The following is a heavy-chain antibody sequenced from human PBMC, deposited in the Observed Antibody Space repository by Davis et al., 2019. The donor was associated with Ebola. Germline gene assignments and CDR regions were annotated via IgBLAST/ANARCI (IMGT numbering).Heavy chain of an antibody. CDR2: INPNSGGT. Sequence: AASVKVSCKASGYTFTGYYMHWVRQAPGQGLEWMGRINPNSGGTNYAQKFQGRVTMTRDTSISTAYMELSGLRSDATGVYYCARGVGYKYGIIDYWGQGTLVSVSS. CDR1: GYTFTGYY. CDR3: ARGVGYKYGIIDY. D-gene: IGHD5-18*01. V-gene: IGHV1-2*05. J-gene: IGHJ4*02.